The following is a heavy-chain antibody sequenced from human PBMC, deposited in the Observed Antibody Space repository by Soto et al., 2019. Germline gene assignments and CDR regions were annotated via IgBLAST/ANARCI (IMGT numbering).Heavy chain of an antibody. J-gene: IGHJ4*02. CDR2: ISGSGDGT. CDR1: GFTFSSFA. D-gene: IGHD5-18*01. CDR3: AGPGYSSQDY. Sequence: GGCLRLSCAASGFTFSSFALSWVRQAPGKGLEWVSAISGSGDGTDYADSVRGRFTISRDNSKNTRYLQMNSLRAEDTAVYYCAGPGYSSQDYCGQGALVTFSS. V-gene: IGHV3-23*01.